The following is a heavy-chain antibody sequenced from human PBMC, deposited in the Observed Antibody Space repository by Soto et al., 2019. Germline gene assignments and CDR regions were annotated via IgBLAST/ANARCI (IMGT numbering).Heavy chain of an antibody. CDR3: AREGGRGMDV. D-gene: IGHD3-16*01. CDR1: GYTFTSYD. V-gene: IGHV1-8*01. CDR2: MNPNSGNT. Sequence: QVQLVQSGAEVKKPGASVKVSCKASGYTFTSYDINWVRQATGQGLEWMGWMNPNSGNTGYAQKFQGSVTMTRNTAVSTADMELSSRRSADTAVCYGAREGGRGMDVWGQGTTVTVSS. J-gene: IGHJ6*02.